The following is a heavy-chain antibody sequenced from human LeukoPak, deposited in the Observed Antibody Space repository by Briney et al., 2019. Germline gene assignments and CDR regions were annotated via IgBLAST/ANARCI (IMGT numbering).Heavy chain of an antibody. CDR2: IYHSGST. V-gene: IGHV4-30-2*01. D-gene: IGHD6-19*01. CDR1: GGSISSGGYS. J-gene: IGHJ4*02. CDR3: ARQYSSGWYFNY. Sequence: SETLSLTCAVSGGSISSGGYSWSWIRQPPGKGLEWIGYIYHSGSTNYNPSLKSRVTISVDKSKNQFSLKLSSVTAADTAVYYCARQYSSGWYFNYWGQGTLVTVSS.